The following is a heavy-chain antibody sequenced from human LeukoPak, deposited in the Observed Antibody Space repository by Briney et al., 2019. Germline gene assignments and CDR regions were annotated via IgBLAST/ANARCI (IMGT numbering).Heavy chain of an antibody. Sequence: LSLTCTLSGGSFSSYYWSWIRQPPGKGLEWVSYISSSGSTIYYADSVKGRFTISRDNAKNSLYLQMNSLRAEDTAVYCCAKDSNRYDFWSGPLGYYYYYMDVWGKGTTVTVSS. CDR2: ISSSGSTI. J-gene: IGHJ6*03. V-gene: IGHV3-11*01. CDR3: AKDSNRYDFWSGPLGYYYYYMDV. CDR1: GGSFSSYY. D-gene: IGHD3-3*01.